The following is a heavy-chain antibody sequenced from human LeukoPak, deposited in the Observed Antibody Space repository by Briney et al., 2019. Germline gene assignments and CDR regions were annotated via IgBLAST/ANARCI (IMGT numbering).Heavy chain of an antibody. V-gene: IGHV3-21*04. CDR2: ISSSSSYI. D-gene: IGHD1-26*01. CDR3: AKEVALLVLRGGKGGHFFDF. J-gene: IGHJ4*02. Sequence: TGGSLRLSCAASGSTFSSYSMNWVRQAPGKGLEWVSSISSSSSYIYYADSVKGRFTISRDNAKNSLYLQMNSLRAEDTAVYFCAKEVALLVLRGGKGGHFFDFWGQGARVAVSS. CDR1: GSTFSSYS.